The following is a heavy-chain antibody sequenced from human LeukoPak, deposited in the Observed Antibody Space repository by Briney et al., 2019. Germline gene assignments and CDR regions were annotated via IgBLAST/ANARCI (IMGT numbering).Heavy chain of an antibody. CDR2: INPNSGGT. D-gene: IGHD6-19*01. V-gene: IGHV1-2*06. Sequence: GASVKVSCKASGYTFTGYYMHWVRQAPGQGLEWMGRINPNSGGTNYAQKFQGRVTMTRDTSISTAYMELSRLRSDDTAVYYCARVSRPARIAVAGTTWDYWGQGTLVTVSS. CDR1: GYTFTGYY. J-gene: IGHJ4*02. CDR3: ARVSRPARIAVAGTTWDY.